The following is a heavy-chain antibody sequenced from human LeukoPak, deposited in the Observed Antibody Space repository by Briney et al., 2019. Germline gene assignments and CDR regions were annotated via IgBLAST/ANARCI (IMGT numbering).Heavy chain of an antibody. J-gene: IGHJ3*02. V-gene: IGHV3-74*01. Sequence: GGSLRLSCAASGFTFSSYRMHWVRQAPGKGLVWVSRINSDGSRTSYADSVKGRFTISRDSAKNTLDLQMNSLRAEDTAVYYCVRDEYSYGFMLAFDIWGLGTMVTVSS. CDR2: INSDGSRT. CDR1: GFTFSSYR. CDR3: VRDEYSYGFMLAFDI. D-gene: IGHD5-18*01.